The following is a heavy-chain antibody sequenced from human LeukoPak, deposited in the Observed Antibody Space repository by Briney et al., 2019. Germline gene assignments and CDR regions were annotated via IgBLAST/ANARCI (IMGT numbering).Heavy chain of an antibody. Sequence: GGSLRLSCAASGFTFNSYGMHWVRQAPGKGLEWVAFIQYAGSDKYYADSVKGRFTISRDNSKNTLYLQMNSLRAEDTAVYYCARDRYGSGRIDYWGQGTLVAVSS. D-gene: IGHD3-10*01. V-gene: IGHV3-30*02. CDR2: IQYAGSDK. CDR3: ARDRYGSGRIDY. CDR1: GFTFNSYG. J-gene: IGHJ4*02.